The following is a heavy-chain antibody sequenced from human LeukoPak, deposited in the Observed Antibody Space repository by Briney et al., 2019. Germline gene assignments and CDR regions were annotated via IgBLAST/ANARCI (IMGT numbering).Heavy chain of an antibody. D-gene: IGHD2-15*01. CDR1: GYTFTSYY. CDR3: ARVGPRYCSGGSCQHNWFDP. J-gene: IGHJ5*02. Sequence: ASVKVSCKASGYTFTSYYMHWVRQAPGQGLEWMGIINPSGGSTSYAQKFQGRVTMTRDMSTSTVYMELSSLRTEDTAVYYCARVGPRYCSGGSCQHNWFDPWGQGTLVTVSS. V-gene: IGHV1-46*01. CDR2: INPSGGST.